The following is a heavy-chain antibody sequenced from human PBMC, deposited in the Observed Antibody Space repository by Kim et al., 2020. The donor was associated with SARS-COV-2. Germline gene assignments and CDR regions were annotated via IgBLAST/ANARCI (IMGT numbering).Heavy chain of an antibody. CDR1: GFTFSSYA. CDR3: AKDGPQILELPYYFDY. CDR2: ISGSGGST. J-gene: IGHJ4*02. D-gene: IGHD1-7*01. V-gene: IGHV3-23*01. Sequence: GGSLRLSCAASGFTFSSYAMSWVRQAPGKGLEWVSAISGSGGSTYYADSVKGRFTISRDNSKNTLYLQMNSLRAEDTAVYYCAKDGPQILELPYYFDYWGQGTLVTVSS.